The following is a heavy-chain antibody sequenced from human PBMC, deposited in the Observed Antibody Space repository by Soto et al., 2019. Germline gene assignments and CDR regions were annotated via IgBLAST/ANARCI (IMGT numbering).Heavy chain of an antibody. CDR3: ACFSGTAMVPGGFDF. CDR1: GFTLSSYW. D-gene: IGHD5-18*01. J-gene: IGHJ4*03. V-gene: IGHV3-7*01. CDR2: VKQDGSEG. Sequence: GGSLRLSCVASGFTLSSYWMSWVRQAPGKGLEWVGNVKQDGSEGYYVDSVKGRFTMSRDNAKNSLYLQMNNTRAEDTAVYYCACFSGTAMVPGGFDFWGRGTMVTVSS.